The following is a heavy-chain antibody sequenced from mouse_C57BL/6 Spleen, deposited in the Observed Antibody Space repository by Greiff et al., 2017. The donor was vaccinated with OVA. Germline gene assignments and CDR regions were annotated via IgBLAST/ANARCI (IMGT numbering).Heavy chain of an antibody. CDR1: GYTFTDYY. Sequence: EVQLQQSGPVLVKPGASVKMSCKASGYTFTDYYMNWVKQSHGKSLEWIGVINPYNGGTSYNQKFKGKATLTVDKSSSTAYMELNSLTSEDSAVYYCARWELDDYYFDYWGKGTTLTVSS. J-gene: IGHJ2*01. V-gene: IGHV1-19*01. CDR3: ARWELDDYYFDY. D-gene: IGHD2-12*01. CDR2: INPYNGGT.